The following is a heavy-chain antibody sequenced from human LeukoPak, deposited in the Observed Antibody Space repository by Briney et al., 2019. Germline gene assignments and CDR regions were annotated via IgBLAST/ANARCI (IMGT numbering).Heavy chain of an antibody. CDR2: ISYDGSNK. J-gene: IGHJ4*02. D-gene: IGHD3-22*01. CDR3: ADSMIVVA. CDR1: GFTFSSYG. V-gene: IGHV3-30*03. Sequence: GGSLRLSCAASGFTFSSYGMHWVRQAPGKGLEWVAVISYDGSNKYYADSVKGRFTISRDNSKNTLYLQMNSLRAEDTAVYYCADSMIVVAWGQGTLVTVSS.